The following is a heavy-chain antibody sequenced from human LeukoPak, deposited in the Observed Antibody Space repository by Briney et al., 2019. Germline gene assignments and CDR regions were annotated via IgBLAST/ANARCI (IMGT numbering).Heavy chain of an antibody. D-gene: IGHD5-12*01. V-gene: IGHV3-53*01. CDR2: IYSGGST. CDR3: AKPRGYSGYDPRFDAFDI. J-gene: IGHJ3*02. CDR1: GFTVSSNY. Sequence: GGSLRLSCAASGFTVSSNYMSWVRQAPGKGLEWVSVIYSGGSTYYADSVKGRFTISRDNSKNTLYLQMNSLRAEDTAVYYCAKPRGYSGYDPRFDAFDIWGQGTMVTVSS.